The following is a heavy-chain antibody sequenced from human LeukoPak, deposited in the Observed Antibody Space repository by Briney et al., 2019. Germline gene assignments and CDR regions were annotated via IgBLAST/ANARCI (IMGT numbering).Heavy chain of an antibody. J-gene: IGHJ4*02. CDR3: ARVEYISGYSHVY. D-gene: IGHD3-22*01. V-gene: IGHV1-46*01. CDR1: GYTFTSNY. CDR2: IYPRDGST. Sequence: ASVKVSCKASGYTFTSNYIHWVRQAPGQGLEWMGMIYPRDGSTSYAQKFQGRVTMTRNIFISTAYMELSSLRSEDTAVYYCARVEYISGYSHVYWGQGTLVTVSS.